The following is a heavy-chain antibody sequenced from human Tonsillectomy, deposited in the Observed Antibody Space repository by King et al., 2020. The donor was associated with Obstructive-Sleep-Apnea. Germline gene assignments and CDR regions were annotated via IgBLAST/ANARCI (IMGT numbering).Heavy chain of an antibody. CDR1: GFTFSSYA. CDR3: AKARNYYDSSGYYSYLFDY. Sequence: VQLVQSGGGLVQPGGSLRLSCAASGFTFSSYAMSWVRQAPGKGLEWGSAISGSGGSTYYADSVKGRFTISRDNSKNTLYLQMNSLRAEDTAVYYCAKARNYYDSSGYYSYLFDYWGQGTLVTVSS. V-gene: IGHV3-23*04. D-gene: IGHD3-22*01. J-gene: IGHJ4*02. CDR2: ISGSGGST.